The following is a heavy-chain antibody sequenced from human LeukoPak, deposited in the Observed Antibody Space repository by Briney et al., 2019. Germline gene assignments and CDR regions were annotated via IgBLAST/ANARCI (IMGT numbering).Heavy chain of an antibody. CDR2: ISSDGGNK. CDR1: GFTFGIYA. Sequence: GGSLRLSCAASGFTFGIYAMHWVRQAPGKGLEWVTVISSDGGNKYYADSVKGRFTISRDNSMNTLFLQMNSLGPEDTAVYYCARVLGQLPPQWGQGTLVTVSS. CDR3: ARVLGQLPPQ. J-gene: IGHJ4*02. D-gene: IGHD4-23*01. V-gene: IGHV3-30*04.